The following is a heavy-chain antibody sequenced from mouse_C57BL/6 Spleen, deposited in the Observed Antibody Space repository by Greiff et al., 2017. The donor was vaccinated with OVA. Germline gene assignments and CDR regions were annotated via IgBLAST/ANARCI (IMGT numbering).Heavy chain of an antibody. CDR1: GYSITSGYY. D-gene: IGHD2-4*01. Sequence: DVKLQESGPGLVKPSQSLSLTCSVTGYSITSGYYWNWIRQFPGNKLEWMGYISYDGSNNYNPSLKNRISITRDTSKNQVFLKLNSVTTEDTATYYCARGDDYDAAMDYWGQGTSVTVSS. CDR2: ISYDGSN. V-gene: IGHV3-6*01. CDR3: ARGDDYDAAMDY. J-gene: IGHJ4*01.